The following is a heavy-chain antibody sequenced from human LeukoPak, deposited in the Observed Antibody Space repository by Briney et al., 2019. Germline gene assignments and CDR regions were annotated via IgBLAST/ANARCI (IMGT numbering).Heavy chain of an antibody. Sequence: SVTVSCKASGGTFSSYVISWVGQAPGQGLEWMGRIIPILGIANYAQKFQGRVTITADKSTSTAYMELSSLRSEDTAVYYCASPPADYYDSRDYFDYWGQGTLVTVSS. J-gene: IGHJ4*02. V-gene: IGHV1-69*04. D-gene: IGHD3-22*01. CDR1: GGTFSSYV. CDR2: IIPILGIA. CDR3: ASPPADYYDSRDYFDY.